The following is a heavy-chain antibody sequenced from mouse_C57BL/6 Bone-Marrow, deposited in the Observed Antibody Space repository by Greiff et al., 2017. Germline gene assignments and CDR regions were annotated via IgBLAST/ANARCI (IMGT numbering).Heavy chain of an antibody. V-gene: IGHV5-6*02. CDR3: ARHDYYGSPVAY. CDR1: GFTFSSYG. D-gene: IGHD1-1*01. CDR2: ISSGGSYT. J-gene: IGHJ3*01. Sequence: EVKLVESGGDLVKPGGSLKLSCAASGFTFSSYGMYWVRQTPDKRLEWVATISSGGSYTYYPDSVKGRFTISRDNAKNTLYLQMSSLKSEDTAMYYCARHDYYGSPVAYWGQGTLVTVSA.